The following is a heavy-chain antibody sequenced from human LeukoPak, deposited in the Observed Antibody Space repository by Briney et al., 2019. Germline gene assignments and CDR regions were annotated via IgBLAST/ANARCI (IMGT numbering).Heavy chain of an antibody. D-gene: IGHD3-10*01. CDR3: AKDNYYGSGSSDY. V-gene: IGHV3-7*04. J-gene: IGHJ4*02. CDR2: IKQDGSEK. Sequence: PGGSLRLSCAASGFTFSSYWMSWVRQAPGKGLEWVANIKQDGSEKYYVDSVKGRFTISRDNAKNTLYLQMNSLRAEDTAVYYCAKDNYYGSGSSDYWGQGTLVTVFS. CDR1: GFTFSSYW.